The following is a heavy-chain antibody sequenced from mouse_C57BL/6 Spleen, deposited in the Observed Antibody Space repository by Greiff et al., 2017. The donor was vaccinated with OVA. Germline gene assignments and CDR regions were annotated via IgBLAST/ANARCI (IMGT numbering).Heavy chain of an antibody. CDR3: AREGYDYDGSFAY. V-gene: IGHV1-64*01. Sequence: QVQLQQPGAELVKPGASVKLSCKASGYTFTSYWMHWVKQRPGQGLEWIGMIHPNSGSTNYNEKFKSKATLTVDKSSSTAYMQLSSLTSEDSAVYYCAREGYDYDGSFAYWGQGTLVTVSA. D-gene: IGHD2-4*01. CDR1: GYTFTSYW. CDR2: IHPNSGST. J-gene: IGHJ3*01.